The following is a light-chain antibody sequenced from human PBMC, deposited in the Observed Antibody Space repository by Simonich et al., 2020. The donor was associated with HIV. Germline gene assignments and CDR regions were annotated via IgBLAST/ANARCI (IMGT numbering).Light chain of an antibody. Sequence: SYELTQPPSVSVSPGQTARITCSGDALPKQYAYWYQQKPGQAPVLVIYKDSERPSGIPERFSASSSGTTATLTISGVQAEDEADYYCQSSDSSGTQRVFGGGTKLTVL. CDR3: QSSDSSGTQRV. V-gene: IGLV3-25*03. CDR2: KDS. CDR1: ALPKQY. J-gene: IGLJ2*01.